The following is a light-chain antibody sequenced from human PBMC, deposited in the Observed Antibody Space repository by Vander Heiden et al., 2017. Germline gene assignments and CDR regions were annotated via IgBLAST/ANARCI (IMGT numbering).Light chain of an antibody. J-gene: IGKJ1*01. CDR3: QQSYSTPRT. Sequence: DLQMTQSPSSLSASVGDRVTITCRASQSISSYLNWYQQKPGKAPKLLIYAASSLQSGVPSRFSGSGSGTDFTLIISSLQPEDFATYYCQQSYSTPRTFGQGTKVEIK. CDR1: QSISSY. V-gene: IGKV1-39*01. CDR2: AAS.